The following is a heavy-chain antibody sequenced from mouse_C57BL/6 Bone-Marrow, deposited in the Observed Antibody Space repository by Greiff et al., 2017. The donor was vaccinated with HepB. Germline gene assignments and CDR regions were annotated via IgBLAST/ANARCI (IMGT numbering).Heavy chain of an antibody. CDR1: GFSFNTYA. Sequence: DVMLVESGGGLVQPKGSLKLSCAASGFSFNTYAMNWVRQAPGKGLEWVARIRSKSNNYATYYDDSVKDRFTISRDDSESMLYLQMNNLKTEDTAMYYCVRHEGYGTGFDYWGQGTTLTVSS. CDR2: IRSKSNNYAT. J-gene: IGHJ2*01. CDR3: VRHEGYGTGFDY. V-gene: IGHV10-1*01. D-gene: IGHD1-1*01.